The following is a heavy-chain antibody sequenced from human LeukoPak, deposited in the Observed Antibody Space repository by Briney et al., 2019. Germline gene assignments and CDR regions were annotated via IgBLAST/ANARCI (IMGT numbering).Heavy chain of an antibody. Sequence: PSETLSLTCTVSGGSISSGGYYWSWIRQHPGKGLEWIGYIDYSGSTYYNPSLKSRVTISVDTSKNQFSLKLSSVTAADTAVYYCARRVAYCGGDCYLNWFDPWGQGTLVTVSS. CDR1: GGSISSGGYY. D-gene: IGHD2-21*02. CDR3: ARRVAYCGGDCYLNWFDP. J-gene: IGHJ5*02. V-gene: IGHV4-31*03. CDR2: IDYSGST.